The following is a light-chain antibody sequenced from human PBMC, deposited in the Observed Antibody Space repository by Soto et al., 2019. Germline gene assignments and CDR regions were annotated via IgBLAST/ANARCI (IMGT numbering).Light chain of an antibody. Sequence: EIVLTQSPDTLSLSPGERATLSCRASQSVSSSLAWYQQKPGQAPRLLIYDAPKRPTAIPARFSGSGSGTDSPFTISSRGLEDFAVYYCQRRNNWPPEVTFGPGTKVDIK. CDR3: QRRNNWPPEVT. V-gene: IGKV3-11*01. CDR2: DAP. CDR1: QSVSSS. J-gene: IGKJ3*01.